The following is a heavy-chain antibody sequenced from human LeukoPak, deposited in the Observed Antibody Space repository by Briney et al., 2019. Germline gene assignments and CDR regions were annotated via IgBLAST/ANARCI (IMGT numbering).Heavy chain of an antibody. CDR1: GGSISDYY. CDR2: VYYIGIT. Sequence: SETLSLTCTVSGGSISDYYWNWIRQPPGKGLEWIGYVYYIGITNYNPSLKSRITIPVDTSKNQFSLKLSSVTAADTAVYYCARGTNVEYWGQGTLVTVSS. J-gene: IGHJ4*02. D-gene: IGHD1-1*01. V-gene: IGHV4-59*08. CDR3: ARGTNVEY.